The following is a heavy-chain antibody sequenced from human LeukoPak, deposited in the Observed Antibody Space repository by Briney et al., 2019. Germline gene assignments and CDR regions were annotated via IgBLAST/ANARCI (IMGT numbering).Heavy chain of an antibody. Sequence: GGSLRLSCAASGFTFSSYAMSWARQAPGKGLEWVPAISGSGGSTYYADSVKGRFTIPRDNSKNTLYLQMNSLRAEDTAVYYCAKRGKMATIRTALDYWGQGTLVTVSS. CDR2: ISGSGGST. J-gene: IGHJ4*02. D-gene: IGHD5-24*01. CDR1: GFTFSSYA. CDR3: AKRGKMATIRTALDY. V-gene: IGHV3-23*01.